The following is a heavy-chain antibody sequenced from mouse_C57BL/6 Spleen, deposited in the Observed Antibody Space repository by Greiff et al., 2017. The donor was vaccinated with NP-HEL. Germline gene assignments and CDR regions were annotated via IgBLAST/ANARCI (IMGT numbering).Heavy chain of an antibody. J-gene: IGHJ3*01. D-gene: IGHD2-5*01. Sequence: VQLVESGAELVRPGASVTLSCKASGYTFTDYEMHWVKQTPVHGLEWIGAIDPETGGTAYNQKFKGKAILTADKSSSTAYMELRSLTSEDSAVYYCTPYSNYVLFAYWGQGTLVTVSA. V-gene: IGHV1-15*01. CDR2: IDPETGGT. CDR1: GYTFTDYE. CDR3: TPYSNYVLFAY.